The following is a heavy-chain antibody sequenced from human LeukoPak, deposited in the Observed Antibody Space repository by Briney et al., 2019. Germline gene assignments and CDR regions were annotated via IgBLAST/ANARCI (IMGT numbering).Heavy chain of an antibody. Sequence: ASVKVSCKASGYTFTGYYMHWVRQAPGQGLEWMGWINPNSGGTNYAQKFQGRVTMTRDTSTSTAYMELSRLRSDDTAVYYCARDVLYCSSTSCYGASGYDPWGQGTLVTVSS. CDR1: GYTFTGYY. D-gene: IGHD2-2*01. CDR3: ARDVLYCSSTSCYGASGYDP. CDR2: INPNSGGT. V-gene: IGHV1-2*02. J-gene: IGHJ5*02.